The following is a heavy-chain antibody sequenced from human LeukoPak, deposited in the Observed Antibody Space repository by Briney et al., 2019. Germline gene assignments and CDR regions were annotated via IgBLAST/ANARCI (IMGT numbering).Heavy chain of an antibody. Sequence: PSETLSLTCTVSGGSISSSSYYWGWIRQPPGKGLEWIGSIYYSGSTYYNPSLKSRVTISVDTSKNQFSLKLSSVTAADTAVYYCARDDYDSSGYYSHSGWFDPWGQGTLVTVSS. D-gene: IGHD3-22*01. CDR1: GGSISSSSYY. V-gene: IGHV4-39*07. CDR3: ARDDYDSSGYYSHSGWFDP. CDR2: IYYSGST. J-gene: IGHJ5*02.